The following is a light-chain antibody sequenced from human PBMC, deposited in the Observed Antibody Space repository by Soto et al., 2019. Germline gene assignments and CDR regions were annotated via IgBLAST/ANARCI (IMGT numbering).Light chain of an antibody. CDR2: EVS. J-gene: IGLJ2*01. CDR1: SSDVGGYNY. Sequence: QSVLTQPPSASGSPGQSVTISCTGTSSDVGGYNYVSWYQQHPGKAPKLMIYEVSKRPSGVPDRFSGSKSGNTASLTVSGLXAEDEADYYCSSYAGSNNHVVFGGGTKLTVL. CDR3: SSYAGSNNHVV. V-gene: IGLV2-8*01.